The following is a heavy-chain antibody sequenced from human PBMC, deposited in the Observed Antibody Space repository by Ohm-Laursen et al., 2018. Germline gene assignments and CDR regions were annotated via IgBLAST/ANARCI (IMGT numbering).Heavy chain of an antibody. V-gene: IGHV3-53*01. D-gene: IGHD4-23*01. CDR1: GFSVSTNY. J-gene: IGHJ5*02. Sequence: SLRLSCAASGFSVSTNYMNWARQAPGKGLEWVSEIDRGGNGYYAESVKGRLTISRDNSKNTLYLQMNNLRAEDSAVYYCASYYGGYDPWGQGTLVTVSS. CDR2: IDRGGNG. CDR3: ASYYGGYDP.